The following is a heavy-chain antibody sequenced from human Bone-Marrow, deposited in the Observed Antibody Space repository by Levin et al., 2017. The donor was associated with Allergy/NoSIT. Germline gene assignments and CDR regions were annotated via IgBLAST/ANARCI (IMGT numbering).Heavy chain of an antibody. J-gene: IGHJ6*02. CDR3: ARVKRIEAGRGGYFNYAMDV. CDR1: GDSIRNYY. V-gene: IGHV4-59*01. CDR2: ISYNKNV. Sequence: SQTLSLTCTVSGDSIRNYYWTWIRQPPGKELEWIGYISYNKNVQDNPSLRGRVSISVDTSKNQIFLKLRSVTAADTAVYYCARVKRIEAGRGGYFNYAMDVWGQGTTVIVSS. D-gene: IGHD1-26*01.